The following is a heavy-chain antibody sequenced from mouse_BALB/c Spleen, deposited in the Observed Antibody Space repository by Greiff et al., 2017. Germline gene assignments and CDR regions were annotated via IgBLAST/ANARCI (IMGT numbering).Heavy chain of an antibody. J-gene: IGHJ2*01. V-gene: IGHV1-82*01. CDR3: ARSRTLYGSSSWYFDY. CDR2: IYPGDGDT. CDR1: GYAFSSSW. Sequence: QVQLQQSGPELVKPGASVKISCKASGYAFSSSWMNWVKQRPGQGLEWIGRIYPGDGDTNYNGKFKGKATLTADKSSSTAYMQLSSLTSVDSAVYFCARSRTLYGSSSWYFDYWGQGTTLTVSS. D-gene: IGHD1-1*01.